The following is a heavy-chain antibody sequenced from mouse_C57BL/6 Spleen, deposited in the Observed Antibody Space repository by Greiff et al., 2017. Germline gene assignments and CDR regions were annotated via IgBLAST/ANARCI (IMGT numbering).Heavy chain of an antibody. CDR3: AREATTVVAPMDY. CDR2: IYPGDGDT. CDR1: GYAFSSSW. D-gene: IGHD1-1*01. J-gene: IGHJ4*01. V-gene: IGHV1-82*01. Sequence: VQLQESGPELVKPGASVKISCKASGYAFSSSWMNWVKQRPGKGLEWIGRIYPGDGDTNYNGKFKGKATLTADKSSSTAYMQLSSLTSEDSAVYFCAREATTVVAPMDYWGQGTSGTVSS.